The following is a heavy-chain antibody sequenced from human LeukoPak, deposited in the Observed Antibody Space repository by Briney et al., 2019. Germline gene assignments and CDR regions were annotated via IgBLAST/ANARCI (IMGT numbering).Heavy chain of an antibody. CDR1: GFTFSSYA. D-gene: IGHD3-22*01. V-gene: IGHV3-23*01. CDR2: ISGSGGST. Sequence: GGSLRLSCAASGFTFSSYAMSWVRQAPGKGLEWDSAISGSGGSTYYADSVKGRFTISRDNSKNTLYLQMNSLRAEDTAVYYCAKEGAYYDSSGYPYYFDYWGQGTLVTVSS. CDR3: AKEGAYYDSSGYPYYFDY. J-gene: IGHJ4*02.